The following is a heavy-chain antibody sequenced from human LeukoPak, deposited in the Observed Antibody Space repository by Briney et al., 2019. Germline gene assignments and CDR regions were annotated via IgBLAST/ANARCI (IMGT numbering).Heavy chain of an antibody. J-gene: IGHJ6*03. CDR1: GFTFSSYS. Sequence: GGSLRLSCAASGFTFSSYSMNWVRQSPGKGLEWVSLITSSSSYIYYADLVKGRFTVSRDNAKNSLYLQMNSLRAEDTAVYYCARDLAKDPMDVWGKGTTVTVSS. CDR2: ITSSSSYI. D-gene: IGHD3-16*01. CDR3: ARDLAKDPMDV. V-gene: IGHV3-21*01.